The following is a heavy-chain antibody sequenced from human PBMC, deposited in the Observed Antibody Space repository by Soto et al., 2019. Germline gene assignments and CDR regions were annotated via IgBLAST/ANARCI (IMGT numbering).Heavy chain of an antibody. Sequence: SVKVSCKASGGTFSSYAISWVRQAPGQGLEWMGGIIPIFGTANYAQKFQGRVTITADKSTSTAYMELSSLRSEDTAVYYCARCVSIAVAGTGYYYGMDVWGQGNTVTVS. CDR1: GGTFSSYA. J-gene: IGHJ6*02. CDR2: IIPIFGTA. CDR3: ARCVSIAVAGTGYYYGMDV. D-gene: IGHD6-13*01. V-gene: IGHV1-69*06.